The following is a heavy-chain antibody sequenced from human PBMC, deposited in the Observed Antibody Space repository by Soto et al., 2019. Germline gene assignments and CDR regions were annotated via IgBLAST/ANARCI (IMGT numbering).Heavy chain of an antibody. J-gene: IGHJ6*02. Sequence: PGGSLRLSCAASGFTFSSYAMKWVRQAPGKGLEWVSLIGESGTPTYYADSVKGRFTISRDNSGNTLFLEMYSLRAEDTAVYYCARDSNRGSSWYREIYYYYYYGMDVWGQGTTVTVSS. CDR1: GFTFSSYA. CDR3: ARDSNRGSSWYREIYYYYYYGMDV. V-gene: IGHV3-23*01. CDR2: IGESGTPT. D-gene: IGHD6-13*01.